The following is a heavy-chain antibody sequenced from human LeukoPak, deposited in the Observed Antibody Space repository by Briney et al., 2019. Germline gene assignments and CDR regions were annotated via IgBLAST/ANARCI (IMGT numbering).Heavy chain of an antibody. D-gene: IGHD2-15*01. J-gene: IGHJ4*02. Sequence: GASVKVSCKASRGTFSSYAIRWVRQAPGHGLGWRGGFIPIFGTANYAQKFQGRVTITADKSTSTAYMELSSLRSEDTAVYYCAICFTGVVVAAYFDYWGQGTLVTVSS. CDR3: AICFTGVVVAAYFDY. CDR1: RGTFSSYA. V-gene: IGHV1-69*06. CDR2: FIPIFGTA.